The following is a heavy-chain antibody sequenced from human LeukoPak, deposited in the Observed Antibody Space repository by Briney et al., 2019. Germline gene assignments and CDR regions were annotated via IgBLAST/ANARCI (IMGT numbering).Heavy chain of an antibody. Sequence: GESLKISCKGSGYSFTSYWIGWVRQMPGKGLEWMGIIYPGDSDTRYSPSFQGQVTISADKSISTAYLQWSSLKASDTAVYYCARHQEEMATILYYGMDVWAQGTTVSVSS. V-gene: IGHV5-51*01. D-gene: IGHD5-24*01. J-gene: IGHJ6*02. CDR3: ARHQEEMATILYYGMDV. CDR2: IYPGDSDT. CDR1: GYSFTSYW.